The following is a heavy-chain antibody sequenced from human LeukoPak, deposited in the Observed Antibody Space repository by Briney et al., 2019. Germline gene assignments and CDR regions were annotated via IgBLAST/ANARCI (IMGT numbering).Heavy chain of an antibody. D-gene: IGHD2-2*01. CDR3: AKDIEGDIVVVPAATPIDAFDI. CDR1: GFTFSSYA. Sequence: GRSLRLSCAASGFTFSSYAMHWVRQAPGRGLEWVAVISYDGSNKYYADSVKGRFTISRDNSKNTLYLQMNSLRAEDTAVYYCAKDIEGDIVVVPAATPIDAFDIWGQGTMVTVSS. CDR2: ISYDGSNK. V-gene: IGHV3-30-3*01. J-gene: IGHJ3*02.